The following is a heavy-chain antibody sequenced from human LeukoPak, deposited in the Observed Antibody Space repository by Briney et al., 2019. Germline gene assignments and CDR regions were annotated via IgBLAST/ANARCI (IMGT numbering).Heavy chain of an antibody. CDR1: GYTFAGYY. CDR3: ARVPIPIDGYNYPFDY. J-gene: IGHJ4*02. D-gene: IGHD5-24*01. Sequence: GASVKVSCKASGYTFAGYYMHWVRQAPGQGLEWMGWINPNSGGTNYAQKFQGRVTMTRDTSISTAYMELSRLRSDDTAVYYCARVPIPIDGYNYPFDYWGQGTLVTVSS. CDR2: INPNSGGT. V-gene: IGHV1-2*02.